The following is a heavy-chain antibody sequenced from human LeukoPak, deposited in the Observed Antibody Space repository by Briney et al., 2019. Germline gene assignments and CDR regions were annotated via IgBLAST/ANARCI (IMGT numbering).Heavy chain of an antibody. D-gene: IGHD2-2*01. V-gene: IGHV3-23*01. Sequence: GSLRLSCAASGFTFSSYAMSWVRQAPGKGLEWVSAISGSGGSTYYADCVKGRFTISRDNSKNTLYLQMNSLRAEDTAVYYCAKGPYCSSTSCYWHDAFDIWGQGTMVTVSS. CDR3: AKGPYCSSTSCYWHDAFDI. J-gene: IGHJ3*02. CDR1: GFTFSSYA. CDR2: ISGSGGST.